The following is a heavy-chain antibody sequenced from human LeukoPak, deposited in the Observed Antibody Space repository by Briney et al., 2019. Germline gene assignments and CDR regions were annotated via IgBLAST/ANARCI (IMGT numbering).Heavy chain of an antibody. V-gene: IGHV4-39*07. D-gene: IGHD3-9*01. CDR2: IYYSGST. CDR1: GGSISSSSYY. CDR3: ARDPGVLLRYFDWSP. J-gene: IGHJ5*02. Sequence: PSETLSLTCTVSGGSISSSSYYWGWIRQPPGKGLEWIGSIYYSGSTYYNPSLKSRVTISVDTSKNQFSLKLSSVTAADTAVYYCARDPGVLLRYFDWSPWGQGTLVTVSS.